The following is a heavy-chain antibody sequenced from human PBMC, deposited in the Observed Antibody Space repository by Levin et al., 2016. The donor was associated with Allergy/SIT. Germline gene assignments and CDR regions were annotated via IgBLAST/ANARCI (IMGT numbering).Heavy chain of an antibody. J-gene: IGHJ3*02. CDR2: IHYTGSA. D-gene: IGHD3-10*01. CDR3: ARGRNARDRANIWFGELFSALDI. Sequence: SETLSLTCTVSGGSLSSTYYFWSWIRQPPGKGLEWLGYIHYTGSATHNPSLRGRVTMSVDTSKNQFSLKLTSVTAADTAVYYCARGRNARDRANIWFGELFSALDIWGQGTMVTVSS. V-gene: IGHV4-61*01. CDR1: GGSLSSTYYF.